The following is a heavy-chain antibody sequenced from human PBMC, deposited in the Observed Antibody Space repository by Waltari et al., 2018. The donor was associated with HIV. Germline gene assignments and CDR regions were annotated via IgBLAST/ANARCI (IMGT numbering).Heavy chain of an antibody. CDR1: GGSINTNTYY. CDR3: ARRATHWFDP. V-gene: IGHV4-39*01. Sequence: QLQLQESGPGLVKPSETLSLTSTVSGGSINTNTYYWGWLRQPPGKGLEWIGSVHSSGRTYYSPSLESRLTISVDTSKNQFSLKMTSLTAADTAVYYCARRATHWFDPWGQGTLVTISS. J-gene: IGHJ5*02. CDR2: VHSSGRT.